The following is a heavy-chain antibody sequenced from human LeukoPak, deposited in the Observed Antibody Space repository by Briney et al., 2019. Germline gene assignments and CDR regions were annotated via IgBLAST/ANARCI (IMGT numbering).Heavy chain of an antibody. CDR3: ARGPDSYGYPYYFDY. CDR1: GGTFSSYA. D-gene: IGHD5-18*01. CDR2: IIPIFGTA. V-gene: IGHV1-69*13. J-gene: IGHJ4*02. Sequence: ASVKVSCKASGGTFSSYAISWVRRAPGQGLEWMGGIIPIFGTANYAQKFQGRVTITADESTSTAYMELSSLRSEDTAVYYCARGPDSYGYPYYFDYWGQGTLVTVSP.